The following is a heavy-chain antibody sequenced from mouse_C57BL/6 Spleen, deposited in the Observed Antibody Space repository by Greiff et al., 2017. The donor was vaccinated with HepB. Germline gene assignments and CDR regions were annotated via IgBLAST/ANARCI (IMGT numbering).Heavy chain of an antibody. D-gene: IGHD2-4*01. CDR3: ATYDYDAWFAY. CDR2: IYPGGGYT. CDR1: GYTFTNYW. V-gene: IGHV1-63*01. Sequence: QVQLKESGAELVRPGTSVKMSCKASGYTFTNYWIGWAKQRPGHGLEWIGDIYPGGGYTNYNEKFKGKATLTADKSSSTAYMQFSSLTSEDSAIYYCATYDYDAWFAYWGQGTLVTVSA. J-gene: IGHJ3*01.